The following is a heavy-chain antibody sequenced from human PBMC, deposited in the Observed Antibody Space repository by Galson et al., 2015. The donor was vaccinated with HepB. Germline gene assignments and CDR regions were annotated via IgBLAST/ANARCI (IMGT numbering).Heavy chain of an antibody. CDR3: AKDIVVVPAATDYYYMDV. D-gene: IGHD2-2*01. J-gene: IGHJ6*03. CDR1: GFTFSSYA. Sequence: SLRLSCAASGFTFSSYAMSWVRQAPGKGLEWVSAISGSGGSTYYADSVKGRFTISRDNSKNTLYLQMNSLRAEDTAVYYCAKDIVVVPAATDYYYMDVWGKGTTVTVSS. CDR2: ISGSGGST. V-gene: IGHV3-23*01.